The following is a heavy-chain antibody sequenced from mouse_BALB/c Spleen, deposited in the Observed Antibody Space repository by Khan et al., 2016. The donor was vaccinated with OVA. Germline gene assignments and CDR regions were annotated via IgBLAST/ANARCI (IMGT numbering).Heavy chain of an antibody. Sequence: QIQLVQSGPELKKPGETVKISCKASGYTFTNYGMNWVKQAPGKGLKWMGWLNTYTGDPTYTDDFKGRFAFYLETSASTAYLQINNLKIEDMATYCCARGGSCWYFDVWGAGTTVTVSS. CDR2: LNTYTGDP. D-gene: IGHD6-1*01. J-gene: IGHJ1*01. CDR3: ARGGSCWYFDV. CDR1: GYTFTNYG. V-gene: IGHV9-1*02.